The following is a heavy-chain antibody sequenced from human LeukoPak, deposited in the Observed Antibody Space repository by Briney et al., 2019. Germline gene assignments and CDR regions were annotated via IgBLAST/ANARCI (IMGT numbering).Heavy chain of an antibody. CDR3: ARVVGGYCSSTSCYAWFDP. Sequence: SSETLSLTCTVSGGSISSYYWSWIRQPAGKGLEWIGRIYTSGSTNYNPSLKSRVTMSVDTSKNQFSLKLSSVTAADTAVYYCARVVGGYCSSTSCYAWFDPWGQGTLVTVSS. D-gene: IGHD2-2*01. CDR2: IYTSGST. J-gene: IGHJ5*02. CDR1: GGSISSYY. V-gene: IGHV4-4*07.